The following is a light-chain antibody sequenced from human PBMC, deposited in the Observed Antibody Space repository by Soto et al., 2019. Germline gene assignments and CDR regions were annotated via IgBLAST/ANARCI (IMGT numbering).Light chain of an antibody. CDR3: QQYNNWPRAN. J-gene: IGKJ4*01. Sequence: IVMTHSPATLSVSLWARATLSCRASQSINSNLAWYQQKPGQAPRLLMFRASIRAAGFPARFSGSGSGTEFNITISSLQSEDSAVYYCQQYNNWPRANFGGGNKGDIK. V-gene: IGKV3-15*01. CDR1: QSINSN. CDR2: RAS.